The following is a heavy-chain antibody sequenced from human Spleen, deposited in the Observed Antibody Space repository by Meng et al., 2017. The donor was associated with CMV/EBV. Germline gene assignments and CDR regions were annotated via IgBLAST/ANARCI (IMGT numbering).Heavy chain of an antibody. Sequence: GESLKISCAASGCTFSGYWMTWVRQGPRKGPEWVANIKQDGSEKNYVDSVKGRFTISRDNAKNSLYLQMNSLRAEDAAMYYCAKATNADYYYDSSGSYDHWGQGTLVTVSS. V-gene: IGHV3-7*03. D-gene: IGHD3-22*01. J-gene: IGHJ4*02. CDR3: AKATNADYYYDSSGSYDH. CDR2: IKQDGSEK. CDR1: GCTFSGYW.